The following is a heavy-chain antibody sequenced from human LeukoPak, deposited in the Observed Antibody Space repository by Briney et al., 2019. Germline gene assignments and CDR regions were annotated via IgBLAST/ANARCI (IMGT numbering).Heavy chain of an antibody. D-gene: IGHD3-10*01. Sequence: PSETLSLTCSVSGDSMSGYYWSWIRQPPGKGLEWIGYMYCSGTTSYNPSLKSRVTLSTDTSKNHFSLKLYSVTAADTAVYYCARHDNYPGFGRGFDPWGQGFLVTVTS. J-gene: IGHJ5*02. CDR3: ARHDNYPGFGRGFDP. V-gene: IGHV4-59*08. CDR1: GDSMSGYY. CDR2: MYCSGTT.